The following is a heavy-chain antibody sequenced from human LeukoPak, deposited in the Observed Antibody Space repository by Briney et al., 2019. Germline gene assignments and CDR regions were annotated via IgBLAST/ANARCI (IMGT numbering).Heavy chain of an antibody. Sequence: GGSPRLSCAASGFTFSSYSMNWVRQAPGKGLEWVSSISSSSSYIYYADSVKGRFTISRDNAKNSLYLQMNSLRAEDTAVYYCARVGGYSYGNFDYWGQGTLVTVSS. J-gene: IGHJ4*02. D-gene: IGHD5-18*01. V-gene: IGHV3-21*01. CDR1: GFTFSSYS. CDR3: ARVGGYSYGNFDY. CDR2: ISSSSSYI.